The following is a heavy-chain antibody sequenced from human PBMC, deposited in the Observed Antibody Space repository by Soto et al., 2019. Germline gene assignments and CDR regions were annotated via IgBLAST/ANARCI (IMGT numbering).Heavy chain of an antibody. CDR2: IYYSGST. V-gene: IGHV4-59*01. D-gene: IGHD3-9*01. Sequence: PSETLSLTCTVSGGSISSYYWSWIRQPPGKGLEWIGYIYYSGSTNYNPSLKSRVTISVDTSKNQFSLKLSSVTAADTAVYYCARGGYYDILTGYYEYGMDVWGQGTTLTVSS. J-gene: IGHJ6*02. CDR3: ARGGYYDILTGYYEYGMDV. CDR1: GGSISSYY.